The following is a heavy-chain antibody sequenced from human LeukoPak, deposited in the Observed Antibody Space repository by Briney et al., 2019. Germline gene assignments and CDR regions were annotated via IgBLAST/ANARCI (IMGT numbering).Heavy chain of an antibody. CDR2: VHPGDSNP. CDR3: ARHPTPTIFGVPSDPGALDL. CDR1: GYRFTSYW. V-gene: IGHV5-51*01. D-gene: IGHD3-3*01. Sequence: GGSLQISCQGSGYRFTSYWIAWVRPMSGKGLEWMGIVHPGDSNPRYNPSFQGQVTISADKSINTAYLQWSRLKASDTAIYYCARHPTPTIFGVPSDPGALDLWGQGTMVTVSS. J-gene: IGHJ3*01.